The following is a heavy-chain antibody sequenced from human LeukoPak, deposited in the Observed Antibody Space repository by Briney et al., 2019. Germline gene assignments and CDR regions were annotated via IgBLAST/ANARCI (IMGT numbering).Heavy chain of an antibody. CDR2: ISGSGGST. J-gene: IGHJ4*02. D-gene: IGHD3-22*01. CDR1: GFTFSSYA. Sequence: PGGSLRLSCAASGFTFSSYAMSWVRQAPGKGLEWVSAISGSGGSTYYADSVKGRFTISRDNSKNTLYLQVNSLRAEDTAVYYCARGRYYDNSVYYYFDYWGQGTLVTVSS. V-gene: IGHV3-23*01. CDR3: ARGRYYDNSVYYYFDY.